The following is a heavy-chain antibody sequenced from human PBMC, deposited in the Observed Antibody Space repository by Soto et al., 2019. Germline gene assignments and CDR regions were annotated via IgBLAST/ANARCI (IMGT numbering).Heavy chain of an antibody. J-gene: IGHJ4*02. D-gene: IGHD6-19*01. Sequence: QVQLQESGPGLVKPSETLSLTCTVSGGSINGYYWSWIRQPPGKGLEWIGYIYYSGSTNYNPSLKIRVTISVDTSKNQLSLKLSSVTAADTAVYYCAREGFGSGWVFDYWGQGTLVTVSS. CDR1: GGSINGYY. CDR3: AREGFGSGWVFDY. CDR2: IYYSGST. V-gene: IGHV4-59*01.